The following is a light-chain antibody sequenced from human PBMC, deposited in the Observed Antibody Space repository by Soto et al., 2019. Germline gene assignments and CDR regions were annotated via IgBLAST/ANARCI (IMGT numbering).Light chain of an antibody. Sequence: EVVLTQSPGTLSLSLGERATLSCRASQGISRKVAWYQHKPGQAPRLLISGASTGATGIPARFSGSGSGTEFTLTISSLQSEDCAIYYCQQYHTWPITFGGGTKVDIK. J-gene: IGKJ4*01. CDR1: QGISRK. CDR2: GAS. CDR3: QQYHTWPIT. V-gene: IGKV3-15*01.